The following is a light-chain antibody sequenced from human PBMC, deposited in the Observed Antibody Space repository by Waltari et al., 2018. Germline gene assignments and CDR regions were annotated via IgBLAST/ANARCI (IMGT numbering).Light chain of an antibody. CDR3: HQYYIPPLT. V-gene: IGKV4-1*01. CDR2: WAS. Sequence: DIVMTQSPDSLAVSLGERATINCKSSQSVFSTSNRKTYRAWYQQKPGQTPRLLINWASTRASGVPDRFSGSGSGTDFTLTVSSLQAEDVAVYYCHQYYIPPLTFGQGTRLEIK. J-gene: IGKJ5*01. CDR1: QSVFSTSNRKTY.